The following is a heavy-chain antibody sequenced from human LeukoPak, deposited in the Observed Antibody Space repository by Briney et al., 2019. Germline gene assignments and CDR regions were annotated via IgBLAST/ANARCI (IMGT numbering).Heavy chain of an antibody. J-gene: IGHJ6*02. CDR3: ARGITIFGVAYGMDV. CDR1: GYTFTSYD. CDR2: MNPNSGNT. Sequence: GASVKVSCKASGYTFTSYDINWVRQATGQGLEWMGWMNPNSGNTGYAQKFQGRVTMTTNASISTAYMELSSLRSEDTAVYYCARGITIFGVAYGMDVWGQGTTVTVSS. V-gene: IGHV1-8*01. D-gene: IGHD3-3*01.